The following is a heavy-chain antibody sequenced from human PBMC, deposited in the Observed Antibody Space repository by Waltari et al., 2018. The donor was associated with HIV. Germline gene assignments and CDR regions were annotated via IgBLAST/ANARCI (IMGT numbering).Heavy chain of an antibody. Sequence: WGWIRQPPGKGLEWVGRIYYTGRAYYNPSLKSRVTISVDTSKNQFSLKVTSVTAADTAVYYCARHALRVGAAYWYFDLWGRGTLVTVSS. CDR2: IYYTGRA. D-gene: IGHD1-26*01. V-gene: IGHV4-39*01. CDR3: ARHALRVGAAYWYFDL. J-gene: IGHJ2*01.